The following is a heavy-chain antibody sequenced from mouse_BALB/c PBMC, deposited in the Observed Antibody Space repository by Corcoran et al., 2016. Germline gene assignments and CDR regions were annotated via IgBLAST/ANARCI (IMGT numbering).Heavy chain of an antibody. D-gene: IGHD4-1*01. J-gene: IGHJ4*01. V-gene: IGHV14-3*02. Sequence: EVQLQQSGAELVKPGASVKLSCTASGFNIKDTYMHWVKQRPEQGLEWIGRIDPANGNTKYDPKFQGKATITADTSSNTAYLQLSSLTSEDTAVYYCARGGWDGYYAMDYWGQGTSVTVSS. CDR2: IDPANGNT. CDR1: GFNIKDTY. CDR3: ARGGWDGYYAMDY.